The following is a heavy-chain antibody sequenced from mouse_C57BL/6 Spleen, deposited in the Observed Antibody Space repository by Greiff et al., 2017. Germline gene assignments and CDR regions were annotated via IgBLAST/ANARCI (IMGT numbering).Heavy chain of an antibody. J-gene: IGHJ2*01. D-gene: IGHD1-1*01. CDR2: INPSNGGT. CDR1: GYTFTSYW. V-gene: IGHV1-53*01. CDR3: ARATTHYFDY. Sequence: QVQLQQPGTELVKPGASVKLSCKASGYTFTSYWMHWVKQRPGQGLEWIGNINPSNGGTNYNEKFKSKATLPVAKSSSTPYLQLSSLTSEDSAVYYCARATTHYFDYWGQGTTLTVSS.